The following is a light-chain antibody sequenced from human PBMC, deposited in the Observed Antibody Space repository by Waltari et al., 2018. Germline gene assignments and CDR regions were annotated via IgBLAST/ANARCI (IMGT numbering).Light chain of an antibody. CDR2: AAS. CDR3: QQYIDWPPGT. J-gene: IGKJ1*01. V-gene: IGKV3-15*01. CDR1: QRISTN. Sequence: IVMTQSPASLSVSPGERATLSCTTSQRISTNLAWYQQKPGQAPRHLIYAASTRATGFAPRFSCSGSGTEFTLPIRSLQSEDFACYYCQQYIDWPPGTFGPGTRVEIK.